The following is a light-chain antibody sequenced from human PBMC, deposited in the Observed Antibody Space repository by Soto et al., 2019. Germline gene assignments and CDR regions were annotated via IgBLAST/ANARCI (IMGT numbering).Light chain of an antibody. V-gene: IGKV3-15*01. CDR2: GAS. CDR1: QSVSSN. Sequence: EVVMTQSPATLSVSPGERATLSCRASQSVSSNLAWYQLRPGQAPRLLIYGASTRATGIPARFSGSGSGTEFTLTISSLQSEDFTLFYCQQYNKWPLFTFGHGTRGDMK. J-gene: IGKJ3*01. CDR3: QQYNKWPLFT.